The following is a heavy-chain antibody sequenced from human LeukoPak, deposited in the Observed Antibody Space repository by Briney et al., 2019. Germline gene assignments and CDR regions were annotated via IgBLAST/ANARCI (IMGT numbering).Heavy chain of an antibody. Sequence: SSETLSLTCAVSGYSISSGYYWGWIRQPPGKGLEWIGSIYHSGSTYYNPSLKSRVTISVDTSKNQFSLKLSSVTAADTAVHYCASSSGWYSPFDYWGQGTLVTVSS. CDR3: ASSSGWYSPFDY. V-gene: IGHV4-38-2*01. J-gene: IGHJ4*02. CDR1: GYSISSGYY. D-gene: IGHD6-19*01. CDR2: IYHSGST.